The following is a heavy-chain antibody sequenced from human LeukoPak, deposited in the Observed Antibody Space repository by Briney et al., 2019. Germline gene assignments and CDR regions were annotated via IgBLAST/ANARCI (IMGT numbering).Heavy chain of an antibody. J-gene: IGHJ4*02. CDR2: ISYDGSNK. CDR3: AKARAGPSAYGDYVYFDY. V-gene: IGHV3-30*18. Sequence: GGSLRLSCAASGFTFSSYGMHWVRQAPGKGLEWVAVISYDGSNKYYADSVKGRFTISRDNSKNTLYLQMNSLRAEEKAVYYCAKARAGPSAYGDYVYFDYWGQGTLVTVSS. CDR1: GFTFSSYG. D-gene: IGHD4-17*01.